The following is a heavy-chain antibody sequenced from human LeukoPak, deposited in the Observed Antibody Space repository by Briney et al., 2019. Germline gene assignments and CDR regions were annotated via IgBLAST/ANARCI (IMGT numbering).Heavy chain of an antibody. V-gene: IGHV3-48*01. D-gene: IGHD1-7*01. J-gene: IGHJ4*02. CDR1: GFTFSSYS. CDR3: AQTTNKLFDY. CDR2: ISSSSSTI. Sequence: GGSLRLSCAASGFTFSSYSMNWVRQAPGKGLEWVSYISSSSSTIYYADSVKGRFTISRDNSKNTLYLQMNSLRAEDTAVYYCAQTTNKLFDYWGQGTLVTVSS.